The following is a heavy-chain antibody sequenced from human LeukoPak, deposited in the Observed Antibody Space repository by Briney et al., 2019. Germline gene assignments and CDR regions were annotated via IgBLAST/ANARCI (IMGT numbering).Heavy chain of an antibody. Sequence: PSETLSLTCTVSGDSISSYYWSWIRQPPGKGLEWIGYIYYSGSTNYNPSLKSRVTISVDTSKNQFFLKLSSVTAADTAVYYCARGGRGYSSSWYDGGFDYWGQGTLVTVSS. CDR3: ARGGRGYSSSWYDGGFDY. CDR2: IYYSGST. V-gene: IGHV4-59*08. CDR1: GDSISSYY. D-gene: IGHD6-13*01. J-gene: IGHJ4*02.